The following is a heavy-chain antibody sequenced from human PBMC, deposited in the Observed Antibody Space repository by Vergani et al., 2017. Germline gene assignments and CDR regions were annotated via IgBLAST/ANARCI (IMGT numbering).Heavy chain of an antibody. CDR2: IYNSGNG. CDR1: GDSIISRSYY. Sequence: QMQLQESGPGLVKASETLSLTCTVSGDSIISRSYYWGWIRQPPGKGQEWIGSIYNSGNGDSSSSLRSRFTISADTSKNQFSLRLTSVTAADTAVYYCASGKYYSDSTSHFRGRYFDVWGRGTLVTVPS. CDR3: ASGKYYSDSTSHFRGRYFDV. J-gene: IGHJ2*01. V-gene: IGHV4-39*01. D-gene: IGHD3-16*01.